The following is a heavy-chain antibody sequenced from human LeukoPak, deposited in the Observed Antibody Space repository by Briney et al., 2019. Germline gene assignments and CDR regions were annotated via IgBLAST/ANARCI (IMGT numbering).Heavy chain of an antibody. CDR3: ARGGIQVSGIDEFDY. Sequence: GGSLRLSCAASGFTFIDYDMHWVRHVIGKGLEWVSAIGIRGDAHYSGSVKGRFTISRENAESSLYLQMNSLRAEDTAVYYCARGGIQVSGIDEFDYWGQGTLVTVSS. D-gene: IGHD6-19*01. J-gene: IGHJ4*02. CDR1: GFTFIDYD. CDR2: IGIRGDA. V-gene: IGHV3-13*01.